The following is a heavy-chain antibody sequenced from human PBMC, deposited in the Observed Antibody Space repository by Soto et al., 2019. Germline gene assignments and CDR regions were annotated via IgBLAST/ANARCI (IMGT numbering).Heavy chain of an antibody. CDR3: ARGGHVVVVTAALDY. CDR2: VNPSGGHT. D-gene: IGHD2-21*02. V-gene: IGHV1-46*01. J-gene: IGHJ4*02. Sequence: ASVKVSCKASGDTFTDYYRHWVRQAPGQGLEWMGTVNPSGGHTTYAQHFLGRMTMTRDTSTSTLYMELTSLTSEDTAVYYCARGGHVVVVTAALDYWGQGTLVTVSS. CDR1: GDTFTDYY.